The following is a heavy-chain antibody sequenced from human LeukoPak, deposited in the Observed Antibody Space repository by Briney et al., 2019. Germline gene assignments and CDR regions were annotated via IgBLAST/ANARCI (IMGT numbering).Heavy chain of an antibody. CDR1: GGSISSSSHY. D-gene: IGHD6-13*01. V-gene: IGHV4-39*01. CDR3: ARGGSAAAGTVDY. Sequence: SETLSLTCTVSGGSISSSSHYWGWIRQPPGKGLEWIGSIYYSGSTYYNPPLKSQVTIPVDTSNNQFSLKLSSVTAADTAVYYCARGGSAAAGTVDYWGQGTLVTVSS. CDR2: IYYSGST. J-gene: IGHJ4*02.